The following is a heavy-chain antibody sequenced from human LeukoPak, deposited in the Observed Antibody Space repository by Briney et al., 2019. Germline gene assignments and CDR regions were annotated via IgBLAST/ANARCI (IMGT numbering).Heavy chain of an antibody. V-gene: IGHV1-2*02. CDR2: INPNSGGT. D-gene: IGHD3-3*01. Sequence: ASVKVSCKASGYTFTGYCMHWVRQAPGQGLEWMGWINPNSGGTNYAQKFKGRVTMTRDTSISTAYMELSRLRSDDTAVYYCARDKRDFWSGLGFDPWGQGTLVTVSS. CDR3: ARDKRDFWSGLGFDP. J-gene: IGHJ5*02. CDR1: GYTFTGYC.